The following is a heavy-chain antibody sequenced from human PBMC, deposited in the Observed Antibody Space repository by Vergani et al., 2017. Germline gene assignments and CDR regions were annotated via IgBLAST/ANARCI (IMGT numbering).Heavy chain of an antibody. Sequence: VQLVESGGGVVQPGESLRLSCAASTSGFTFNNSNMHWVRQAPGKGLEWVSRVKWNGDSSVYADSVKGRFTISRDNAKNSLYLQMTSLRAEDTAFYYCARRGSGNTYYFDYWGQGALVTVSS. V-gene: IGHV3-20*04. J-gene: IGHJ4*02. D-gene: IGHD3-10*01. CDR2: VKWNGDSS. CDR3: ARRGSGNTYYFDY. CDR1: GFTFNNSN.